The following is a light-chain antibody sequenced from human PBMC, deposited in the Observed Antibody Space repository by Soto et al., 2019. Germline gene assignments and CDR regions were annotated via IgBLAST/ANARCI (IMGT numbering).Light chain of an antibody. Sequence: EIVLTQSPGTLSLSPGERATLSCSASPSLSYTYLAWYQQRPGQAPRLLIYGTSSRATGIPDRFSGSGSGTDFTLTINRLEPEDFAVYYCQQYGSSPFTFGPGTKVDI. CDR2: GTS. CDR3: QQYGSSPFT. CDR1: PSLSYTY. J-gene: IGKJ3*01. V-gene: IGKV3-20*01.